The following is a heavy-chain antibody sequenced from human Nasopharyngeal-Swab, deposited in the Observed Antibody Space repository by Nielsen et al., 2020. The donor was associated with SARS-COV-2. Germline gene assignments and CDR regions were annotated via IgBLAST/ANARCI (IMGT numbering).Heavy chain of an antibody. CDR3: ARGAPSIAVSY. J-gene: IGHJ4*02. CDR1: GGSVSSGSYY. Sequence: SETLSLTCTVSGGSVSSGSYYWSWIRQPPGKGLEWIGYIYYRGSTNYNPSLKSRVTMSVDTSKNQFSLKLSSVTAADTAVYYCARGAPSIAVSYWGQGTLVTVSS. D-gene: IGHD6-19*01. CDR2: IYYRGST. V-gene: IGHV4-61*01.